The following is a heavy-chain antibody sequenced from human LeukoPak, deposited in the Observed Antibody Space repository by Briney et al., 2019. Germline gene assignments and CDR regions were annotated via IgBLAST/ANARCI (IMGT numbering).Heavy chain of an antibody. Sequence: PGRPLRLSCAASGFTFRSYGMHWVRQAPGKGLEWVAVISDDGNKKYYADSVKGRFTISRDSSKNTLYLQMNSLRVEDTAVYYCAKDNKRYSYDYWGQGTLVTVPS. CDR3: AKDNKRYSYDY. D-gene: IGHD5-18*01. CDR1: GFTFRSYG. V-gene: IGHV3-30*18. CDR2: ISDDGNKK. J-gene: IGHJ4*02.